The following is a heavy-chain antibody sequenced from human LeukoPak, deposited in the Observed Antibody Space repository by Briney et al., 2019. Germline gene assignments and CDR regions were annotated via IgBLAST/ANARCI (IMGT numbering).Heavy chain of an antibody. D-gene: IGHD2-2*01. J-gene: IGHJ5*02. CDR1: GGSISSGVSY. CDR3: ARSYCSSTSCYHRWFDP. Sequence: SETLSLTCTVSGGSISSGVSYWSWIRQHPGKGLEWIAYIYYSGSSSYNPSLKSRVTISVDTSKNQFSLKLSSVTAADTAVYYCARSYCSSTSCYHRWFDPWGQGTLVTVSS. CDR2: IYYSGSS. V-gene: IGHV4-31*03.